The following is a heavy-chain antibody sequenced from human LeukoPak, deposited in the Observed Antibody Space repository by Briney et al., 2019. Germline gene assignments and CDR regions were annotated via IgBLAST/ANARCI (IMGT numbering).Heavy chain of an antibody. V-gene: IGHV3-30*18. J-gene: IGHJ4*02. CDR2: TSYDGSNK. Sequence: GGSLRLSCAASGFTFSSYGMPWVRQAPGKGLEWVAVTSYDGSNKYYADSVKGRFTISRDNSKNTLYLQMNSLSAEDTAVYYCAKVSGSGWYYFDYWGQGTLVTVSS. CDR3: AKVSGSGWYYFDY. CDR1: GFTFSSYG. D-gene: IGHD6-19*01.